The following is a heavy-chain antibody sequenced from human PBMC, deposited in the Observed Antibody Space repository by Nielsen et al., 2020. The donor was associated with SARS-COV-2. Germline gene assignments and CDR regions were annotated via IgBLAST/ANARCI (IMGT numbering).Heavy chain of an antibody. CDR1: GFTFSSYA. CDR3: VKDFGSSWYSGFDY. D-gene: IGHD6-13*01. J-gene: IGHJ4*02. CDR2: ISSNGGST. Sequence: GESLKISCSASGFTFSSYAMHWVRQAPGKGLEYVSAISSNGGSTYYADSVKGRFTISRDNSKNTLYLQMSSLRAEDTAAYYCVKDFGSSWYSGFDYWGQGTLVTVSS. V-gene: IGHV3-64D*06.